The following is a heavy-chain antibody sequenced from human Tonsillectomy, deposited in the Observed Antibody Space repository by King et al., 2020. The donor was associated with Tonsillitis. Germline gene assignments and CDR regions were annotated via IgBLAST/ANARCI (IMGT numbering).Heavy chain of an antibody. D-gene: IGHD3-22*01. Sequence: VQLVESGGGLVQPGGSLRLSCAASGFIVSNNYMSWVRQAPGKGLEWVSVIYSTGSTYYADSVKGRFTIPRDNSENTVYLQLNSLRAEDTAVYYCARGGDYYDTLYYFDYWGQGTLVTVSS. CDR2: IYSTGST. CDR3: ARGGDYYDTLYYFDY. CDR1: GFIVSNNY. J-gene: IGHJ4*02. V-gene: IGHV3-66*01.